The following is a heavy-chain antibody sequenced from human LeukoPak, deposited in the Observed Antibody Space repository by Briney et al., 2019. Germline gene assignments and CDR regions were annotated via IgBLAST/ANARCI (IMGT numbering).Heavy chain of an antibody. CDR2: IYYSGST. D-gene: IGHD2-2*01. CDR1: GGSISSHY. J-gene: IGHJ5*02. V-gene: IGHV4-59*11. CDR3: ARDEGGDCSSTSCSGMS. Sequence: SETLSLTCTVSGGSISSHYWSWIRQPPGKGLEWIGYIYYSGSTNYNPSLKSRVTISVDTSKNQFSLKLSSVTAADTAVYYCARDEGGDCSSTSCSGMSWGQGTLVTVSS.